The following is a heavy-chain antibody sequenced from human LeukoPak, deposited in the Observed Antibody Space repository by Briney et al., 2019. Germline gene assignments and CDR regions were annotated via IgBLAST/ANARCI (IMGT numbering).Heavy chain of an antibody. CDR1: GGSISSSSYY. J-gene: IGHJ4*02. Sequence: SETLSLTCTVSGGSISSSSYYWGWIRQPPGKGLEWIGSIYYSGSTYYNPSLKSRVTISVDTSKNQFSLKLSSVTAADTAVYYCARQPVGPYYDFWSGYSYFDYWGQGTLVTVSS. CDR2: IYYSGST. D-gene: IGHD3-3*01. CDR3: ARQPVGPYYDFWSGYSYFDY. V-gene: IGHV4-39*01.